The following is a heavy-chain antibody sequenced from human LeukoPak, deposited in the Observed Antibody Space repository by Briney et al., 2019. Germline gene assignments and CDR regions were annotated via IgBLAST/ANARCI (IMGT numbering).Heavy chain of an antibody. CDR3: AMSLYSGAYVT. D-gene: IGHD1-26*01. CDR2: INPDASTT. CDR1: EFTFSAYW. J-gene: IGHJ5*02. Sequence: TGGSLRLSCAASEFTFSAYWVHWVRQAPGKGLVWVSLINPDASTTVYAASVKGRFTISRDNAKNTLYLQMNSLRAEDTAVYYCAMSLYSGAYVTWGQGTLVTVSS. V-gene: IGHV3-74*01.